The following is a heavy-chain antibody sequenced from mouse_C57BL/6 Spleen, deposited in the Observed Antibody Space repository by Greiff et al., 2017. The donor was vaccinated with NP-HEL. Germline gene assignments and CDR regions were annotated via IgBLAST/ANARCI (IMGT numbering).Heavy chain of an antibody. CDR2: ISSGSSTI. CDR3: ARRVTTGDYFDY. Sequence: EVHLVESGGGLVKPGGSLKLSCAASGFTFSDYGMHWVRQAPEKGLEWVAYISSGSSTIYYADTVKGRFTISRDNAKNTLFLQMTSLRSEDTAMYYCARRVTTGDYFDYWGQGTTLTVSS. J-gene: IGHJ2*01. V-gene: IGHV5-17*01. CDR1: GFTFSDYG. D-gene: IGHD2-2*01.